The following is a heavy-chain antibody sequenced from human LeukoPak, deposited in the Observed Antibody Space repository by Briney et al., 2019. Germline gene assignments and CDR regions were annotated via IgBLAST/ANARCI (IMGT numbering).Heavy chain of an antibody. CDR2: ISGSGGST. CDR1: GFTFSSYA. CDR3: AKDRNTYYYGSGSYPHAFDI. J-gene: IGHJ3*02. Sequence: GGSLRLSCAASGFTFSSYAMSWVRQAPGKGLEWVSAISGSGGSTYYADSVKGRFTISRDNSKNTLYLQMNSLRAEDTAVYYCAKDRNTYYYGSGSYPHAFDIWGQGTMVTVTS. D-gene: IGHD3-10*01. V-gene: IGHV3-23*01.